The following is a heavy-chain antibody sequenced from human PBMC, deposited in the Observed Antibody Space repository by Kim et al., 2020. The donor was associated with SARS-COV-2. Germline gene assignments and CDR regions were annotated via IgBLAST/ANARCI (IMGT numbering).Heavy chain of an antibody. J-gene: IGHJ4*02. CDR3: ARGRVGSSWYGLGDY. D-gene: IGHD6-13*01. Sequence: QKFQGRVTMTRNTSISTAYMELSSLRSEDTAVYYCARGRVGSSWYGLGDYWGQGTLVTVSS. V-gene: IGHV1-8*01.